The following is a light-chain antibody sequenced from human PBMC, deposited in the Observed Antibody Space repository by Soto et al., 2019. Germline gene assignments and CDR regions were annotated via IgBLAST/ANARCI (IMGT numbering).Light chain of an antibody. Sequence: DIQMTQSPSSLSASVGDRVTITCRASQSISSSLNWYQQKPGEVPKVLIYAASTWQSGVPSRFSGSGSGTDFTLTISSLQPEDFASYYCQQSYTTLPLTFGGGTKVELK. CDR1: QSISSS. V-gene: IGKV1-39*01. J-gene: IGKJ4*01. CDR3: QQSYTTLPLT. CDR2: AAS.